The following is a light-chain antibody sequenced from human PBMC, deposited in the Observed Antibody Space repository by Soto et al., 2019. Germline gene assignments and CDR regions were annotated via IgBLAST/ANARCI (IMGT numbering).Light chain of an antibody. Sequence: QSVLTQPPSASGTPGQRVTISCSGSSSNIGSNTVNWYQQLPGTAPKLLIYSNNQRPSVVPDRFSGSKSGTSASLAISGLQSEDEADYYCAAWDGRLNGWVFGGGTTLTVL. CDR3: AAWDGRLNGWV. CDR1: SSNIGSNT. CDR2: SNN. V-gene: IGLV1-44*01. J-gene: IGLJ3*02.